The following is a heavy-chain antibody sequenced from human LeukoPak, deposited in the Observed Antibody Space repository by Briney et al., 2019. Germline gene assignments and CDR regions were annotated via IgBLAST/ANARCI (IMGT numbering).Heavy chain of an antibody. CDR2: IYSGGNT. CDR1: GFTVSSNY. J-gene: IGHJ4*02. CDR3: ARVLYSSSWSLSFFDY. V-gene: IGHV3-66*01. D-gene: IGHD6-13*01. Sequence: GGSLRLSCAASGFTVSSNYMSWVRQAPGKGLEWVSVIYSGGNTYYADSVKGRFTISRDNSMNTLFLQMSSLRAEDTAVYHCARVLYSSSWSLSFFDYWGQGTLVTVSS.